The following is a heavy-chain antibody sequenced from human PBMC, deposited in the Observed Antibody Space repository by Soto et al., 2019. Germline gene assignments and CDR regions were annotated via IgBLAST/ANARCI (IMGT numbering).Heavy chain of an antibody. Sequence: EVPLLQSGGGLAQPGGPLRLSCAASGFTFRRYAMSWVRQAPGKGLESVSIISGSGDNTYYADSVKGRFTISKDTSKNTLYVHTNSLRAEDTAVYYCAKSGVEDYYDSSGYFNSSGQGSLVTVSS. J-gene: IGHJ4*02. CDR1: GFTFRRYA. CDR2: ISGSGDNT. V-gene: IGHV3-23*01. D-gene: IGHD3-22*01. CDR3: AKSGVEDYYDSSGYFNS.